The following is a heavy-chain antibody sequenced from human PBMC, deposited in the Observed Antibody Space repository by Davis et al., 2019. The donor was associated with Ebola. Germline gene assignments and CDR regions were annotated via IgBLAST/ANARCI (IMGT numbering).Heavy chain of an antibody. CDR3: TRVKTGSSGAFDL. V-gene: IGHV3-74*01. J-gene: IGHJ3*01. D-gene: IGHD1-26*01. CDR1: EFTFSSYW. CDR2: INSDASTT. Sequence: HTGGSLRLSCAGSEFTFSSYWMHWVRQAPGKGLVWVSRINSDASTTTYADSVNGRFTISRDNAKNTLYLQMNSLRAEDTAVYYCTRVKTGSSGAFDLWGQGTMVTVSS.